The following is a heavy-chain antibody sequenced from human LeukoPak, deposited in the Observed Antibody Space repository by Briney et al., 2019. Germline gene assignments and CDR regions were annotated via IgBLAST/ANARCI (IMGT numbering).Heavy chain of an antibody. CDR2: ISGTGGGT. Sequence: GGSLRLSCAASGFTFNTYAMSWVRQAPGKGLEWVSSISGTGGGTYYADSVKGRFTISRDNSHKTLYLQMNSLRAEDTAVYYCAKDGSSSGYDSFFYYYYYMDVWGKGTTVTVSS. CDR1: GFTFNTYA. J-gene: IGHJ6*03. V-gene: IGHV3-23*01. D-gene: IGHD5-12*01. CDR3: AKDGSSSGYDSFFYYYYYMDV.